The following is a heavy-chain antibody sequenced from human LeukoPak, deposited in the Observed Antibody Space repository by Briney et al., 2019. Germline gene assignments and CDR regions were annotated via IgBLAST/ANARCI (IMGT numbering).Heavy chain of an antibody. V-gene: IGHV1-2*02. CDR1: GYTFTGYY. Sequence: ASVKVSCKASGYTFTGYYMHWVRQAPGQGLEWMGWINPNSGGTNYAQKFKGRVTMTRDTSITTAYMEVASLRSDDTAVYYCARVQGYCSDGRCLFWGQGTPVTVPS. D-gene: IGHD2-15*01. J-gene: IGHJ4*02. CDR3: ARVQGYCSDGRCLF. CDR2: INPNSGGT.